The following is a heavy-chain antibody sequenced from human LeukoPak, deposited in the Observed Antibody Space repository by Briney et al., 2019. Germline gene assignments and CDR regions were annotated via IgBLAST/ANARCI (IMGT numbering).Heavy chain of an antibody. Sequence: PGGSLRLSCAASGFIFSDYGMHWVRQAPGKGLEWVAVIWNNGNDKYADSVRGRFTISRDDSKNTLYLQMDSLRAEDTAVYYCARSASISFFDYWGQGTLVTVSS. V-gene: IGHV3-33*01. CDR3: ARSASISFFDY. CDR1: GFIFSDYG. D-gene: IGHD2-2*01. CDR2: IWNNGNDK. J-gene: IGHJ4*02.